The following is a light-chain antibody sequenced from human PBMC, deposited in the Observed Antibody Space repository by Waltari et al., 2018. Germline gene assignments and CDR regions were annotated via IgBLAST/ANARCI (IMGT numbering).Light chain of an antibody. V-gene: IGKV1-13*02. Sequence: ILMSQTPYSLSASVGDRVNITCRASQGISSYLNWYQQKPGKAPKLLIYYANSLASGVPSRFSGSGSGTEFTLTISSLQPEDFATYYCQQGNSYPLTFGGGTKVEIK. CDR2: YAN. CDR3: QQGNSYPLT. CDR1: QGISSY. J-gene: IGKJ4*01.